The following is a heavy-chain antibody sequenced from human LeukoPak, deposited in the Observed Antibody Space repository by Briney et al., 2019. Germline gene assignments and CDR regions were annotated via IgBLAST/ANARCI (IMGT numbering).Heavy chain of an antibody. Sequence: ASVKVSCKASGYTFTGYYMHWVRQAPGQGLEWMGWINPNSGGTGYAQKFQGRVTMTRDTSISTAYMELSRLRSDDTAVYYCARDHIVVVPAANTSDYYYYYGMDVWGQGTTVTVSS. CDR2: INPNSGGT. CDR3: ARDHIVVVPAANTSDYYYYYGMDV. CDR1: GYTFTGYY. V-gene: IGHV1-2*02. J-gene: IGHJ6*02. D-gene: IGHD2-2*01.